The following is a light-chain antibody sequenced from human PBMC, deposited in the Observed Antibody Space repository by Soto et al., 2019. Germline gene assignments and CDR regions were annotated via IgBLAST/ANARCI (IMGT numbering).Light chain of an antibody. CDR2: DVT. CDR1: RSDVGDYNY. Sequence: QSALTQPRSVSGSPGQSVTISCTGTRSDVGDYNYVSWYQQHPGKAPKLIIYDVTKRPSGVPDRFSGSKSGNTASLTISGLQAEDEADYYCCSFAGTVVFGGGTKLTVL. V-gene: IGLV2-11*01. CDR3: CSFAGTVV. J-gene: IGLJ3*02.